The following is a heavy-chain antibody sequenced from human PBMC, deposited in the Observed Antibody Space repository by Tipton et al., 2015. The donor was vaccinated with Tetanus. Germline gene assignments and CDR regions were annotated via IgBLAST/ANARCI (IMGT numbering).Heavy chain of an antibody. CDR1: GGSISSYY. V-gene: IGHV4-59*01. D-gene: IGHD6-13*01. CDR2: IYYSGST. CDR3: ARSERQLVRGYYYYYYMDV. J-gene: IGHJ6*03. Sequence: TLSLTCTVSGGSISSYYWSWIRQPPGKGLEWIGYIYYSGSTNYNPSLKSRVTISVDTSKNQFSLKLSSVTAADTAVYYCARSERQLVRGYYYYYYMDVWGKGTTVTVSS.